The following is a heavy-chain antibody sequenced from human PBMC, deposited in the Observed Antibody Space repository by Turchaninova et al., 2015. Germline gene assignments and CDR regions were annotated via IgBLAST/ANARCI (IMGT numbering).Heavy chain of an antibody. J-gene: IGHJ2*01. D-gene: IGHD3-22*01. Sequence: EVQLLESGGGLVQPGGSLRLSCAASGSIFSNCALSWVSQAPGKGLGGVSDVVGCGAGRHNSHYSVKGRLTISRDNAENTPDLQMNSLLAEDTAVYNCAKVGPSMMNYLYFDLCGRGTLVTVSS. V-gene: IGHV3-23*01. CDR3: AKVGPSMMNYLYFDL. CDR1: GSIFSNCA. CDR2: VVGCGAGR.